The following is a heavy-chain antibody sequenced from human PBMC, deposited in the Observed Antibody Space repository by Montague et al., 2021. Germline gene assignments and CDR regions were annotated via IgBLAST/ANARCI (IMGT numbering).Heavy chain of an antibody. D-gene: IGHD6-19*01. CDR3: ARYLTGGWDE. Sequence: SETLSLTCAVYGGSLDGFYWTWIRQPPGKGLEWIGETNHRGISSYNPALKGRVTLSAETSKNQFSLRVTSVTAADTAVYFCARYLTGGWDEWGRGALVTVSS. CDR1: GGSLDGFY. J-gene: IGHJ4*02. CDR2: TNHRGIS. V-gene: IGHV4-34*01.